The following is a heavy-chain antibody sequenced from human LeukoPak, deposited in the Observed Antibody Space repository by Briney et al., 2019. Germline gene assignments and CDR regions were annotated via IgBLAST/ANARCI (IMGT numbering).Heavy chain of an antibody. CDR2: IIPIFGTA. D-gene: IGHD2-21*01. Sequence: SVKVSCKASGGTLSSYAISWVRQAPGQGLEWMGGIIPIFGTANCAQKFQGRVTITADESTSTAYMELSSLRSEDTAVYYRASAGMVLAYCGGDCYTFDYWGQGTLVTVSS. CDR1: GGTLSSYA. V-gene: IGHV1-69*13. CDR3: ASAGMVLAYCGGDCYTFDY. J-gene: IGHJ4*02.